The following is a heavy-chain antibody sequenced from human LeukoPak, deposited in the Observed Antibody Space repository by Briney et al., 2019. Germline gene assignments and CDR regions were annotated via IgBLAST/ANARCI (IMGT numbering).Heavy chain of an antibody. V-gene: IGHV3-30*03. D-gene: IGHD3-9*01. J-gene: IGHJ4*02. CDR3: ARDHDILTGYCDY. Sequence: GGSLRLSCAASGFTFSSYGMHWVRQAPGKGLEWVAVISYDGSNKYYADSVKGRFTISRDNSKNTLYLQMNSLRAEDTAVYYCARDHDILTGYCDYWGQGTLVTVSS. CDR1: GFTFSSYG. CDR2: ISYDGSNK.